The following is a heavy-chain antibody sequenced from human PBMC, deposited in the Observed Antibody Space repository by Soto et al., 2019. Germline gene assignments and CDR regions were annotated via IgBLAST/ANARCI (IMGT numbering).Heavy chain of an antibody. CDR2: IIPILGIA. CDR1: GGTFSSYT. J-gene: IGHJ5*02. Sequence: QVQLVQSGAEVKKPGSSVKVSCKASGGTFSSYTISWVRQAPGQGLEWMGRIIPILGIANYAQKFQGRVTITADKSTSTAYMELSSLRSEDTAVYYCARDHIGVVPAASVSWFDPWGQGTLVTVSS. V-gene: IGHV1-69*08. D-gene: IGHD2-2*01. CDR3: ARDHIGVVPAASVSWFDP.